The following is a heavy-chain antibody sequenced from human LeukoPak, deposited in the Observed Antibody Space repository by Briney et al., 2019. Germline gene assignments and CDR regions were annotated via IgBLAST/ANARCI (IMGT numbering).Heavy chain of an antibody. CDR3: ARGSYYYGSGSSVDY. J-gene: IGHJ4*02. CDR1: GYTFTGYY. D-gene: IGHD3-10*01. V-gene: IGHV1-2*02. CDR2: INPNSGGT. Sequence: ASVKVSCKASGYTFTGYYMHWARQAPGQGLEWMGWINPNSGGTNYAQKFQGRVTMTRDTSISTAYMELSRLRSDDTAVYYCARGSYYYGSGSSVDYWGQGTLVTVSS.